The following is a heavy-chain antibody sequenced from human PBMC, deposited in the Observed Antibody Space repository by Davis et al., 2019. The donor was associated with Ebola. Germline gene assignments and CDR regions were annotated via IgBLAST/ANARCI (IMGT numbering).Heavy chain of an antibody. Sequence: GESLKISCAASGFIFGDYSMHWVRQAPGKGLQWVAVISSDGSNKYYADSVKGRFTFSRDNSKSTLYLQMNGLRAEDTAVYYCGRDPTDYDFWSGYPPWFDPWGQGTLVTVSS. D-gene: IGHD3-3*01. V-gene: IGHV3-30-3*01. CDR3: GRDPTDYDFWSGYPPWFDP. CDR1: GFIFGDYS. CDR2: ISSDGSNK. J-gene: IGHJ5*02.